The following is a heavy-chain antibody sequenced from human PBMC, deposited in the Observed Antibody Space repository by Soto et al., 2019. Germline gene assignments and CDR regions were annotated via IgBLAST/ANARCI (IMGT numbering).Heavy chain of an antibody. J-gene: IGHJ5*01. CDR1: GFTFDDHA. CDR2: ISWNSETL. V-gene: IGHV3-9*01. CDR3: TRGSAAVRSYFFDS. Sequence: EVQLVESGGGLVQPGKSLRLSCAASGFTFDDHAMHWVRQGPGKGLEWVAHISWNSETLGYADSVKGRFIISSDNAKNSVYLEMNGLRPEDTAVYFCTRGSAAVRSYFFDSWGQGTLVTVSS. D-gene: IGHD6-13*01.